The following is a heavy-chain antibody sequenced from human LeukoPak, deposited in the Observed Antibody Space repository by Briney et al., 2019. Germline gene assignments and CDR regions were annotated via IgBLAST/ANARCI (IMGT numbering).Heavy chain of an antibody. CDR3: ARGRSSSWLGY. CDR1: GFTFSSYS. V-gene: IGHV3-21*01. Sequence: GGSLRLSCAASGFTFSSYSMNWARQAPGKGLEWVSSISSSSSYIYYAHSVKGRFTISRDNAKNSLYLQMNSLRAEDTAVYYCARGRSSSWLGYWGQGTLVTVSS. D-gene: IGHD6-13*01. CDR2: ISSSSSYI. J-gene: IGHJ4*02.